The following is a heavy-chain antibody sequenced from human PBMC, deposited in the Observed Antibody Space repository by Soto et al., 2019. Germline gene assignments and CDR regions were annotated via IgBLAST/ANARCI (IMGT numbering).Heavy chain of an antibody. CDR1: GGSTSSYY. D-gene: IGHD1-20*01. CDR3: ARRYGRNFDY. CDR2: IYYSGST. V-gene: IGHV4-59*01. Sequence: PSETLARNYTRSGGSTSSYYWRWIRQPPGKGLEWIGYIYYSGSTNYNPSLKSRVTISVDTSKNQFSLKLSSVTAADTAVYYCARRYGRNFDYWGQGTLVTVSS. J-gene: IGHJ4*02.